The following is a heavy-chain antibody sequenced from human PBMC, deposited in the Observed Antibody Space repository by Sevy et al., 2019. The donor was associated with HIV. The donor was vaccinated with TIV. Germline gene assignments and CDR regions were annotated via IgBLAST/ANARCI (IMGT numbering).Heavy chain of an antibody. V-gene: IGHV3-66*01. CDR1: GFTVNSNY. CDR3: ARGKSGYGYALNY. Sequence: RGSLRLSCAASGFTVNSNYMTWVRQAPGKGLEGVSVIHSDDTTYHAESVKDRFTISRDDFKNTLYLHMSSLRAQDTAVYYRARGKSGYGYALNYWGQGTLVNVSS. J-gene: IGHJ4*02. CDR2: IHSDDTT. D-gene: IGHD5-18*01.